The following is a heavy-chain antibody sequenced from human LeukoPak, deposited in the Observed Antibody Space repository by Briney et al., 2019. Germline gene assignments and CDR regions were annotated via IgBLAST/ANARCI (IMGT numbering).Heavy chain of an antibody. D-gene: IGHD3-10*01. Sequence: ESGPTLVNPTETLTLTCTVSGFSLSNARMGVSWIRQPPGKALEWLAHIFSNGEKAYSTALKSRLTISKDTSKSQVVLTMTNMDPVDTATYYCARYYGSGSFDYWGQGTLVTVPS. V-gene: IGHV2-26*01. CDR2: IFSNGEK. CDR3: ARYYGSGSFDY. J-gene: IGHJ4*02. CDR1: GFSLSNARMG.